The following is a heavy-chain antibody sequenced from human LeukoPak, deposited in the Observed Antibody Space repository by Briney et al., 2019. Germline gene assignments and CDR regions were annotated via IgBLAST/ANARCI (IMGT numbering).Heavy chain of an antibody. D-gene: IGHD6-6*01. CDR2: INHSGST. Sequence: SETLSLTCAVYGGSFSGYYRSWIRQPPGKGLEWIGEINHSGSTNYNPSLKSRVTISVDTSKNQFSLKLSSVTAADTAVYYCARFFEYSSSYYYYYYMDVWGKGTTVTVSS. V-gene: IGHV4-34*01. J-gene: IGHJ6*03. CDR1: GGSFSGYY. CDR3: ARFFEYSSSYYYYYYMDV.